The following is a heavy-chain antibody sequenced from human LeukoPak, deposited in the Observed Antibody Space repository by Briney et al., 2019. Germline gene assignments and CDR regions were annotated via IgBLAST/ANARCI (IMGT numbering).Heavy chain of an antibody. V-gene: IGHV3-30-3*01. D-gene: IGHD1-14*01. Sequence: GGSLRLSCAASGFTFSSYAMHWVSQAPGKGLEWVAVISYDGSNKYYADSVKGRFTISRDNSKNTLYLQMNSLRAEDTAVYYCARDQPPTLWGQGTLVTVSS. CDR3: ARDQPPTL. J-gene: IGHJ4*02. CDR1: GFTFSSYA. CDR2: ISYDGSNK.